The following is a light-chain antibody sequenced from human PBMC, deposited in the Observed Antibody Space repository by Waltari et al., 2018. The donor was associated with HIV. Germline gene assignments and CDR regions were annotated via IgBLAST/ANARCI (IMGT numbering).Light chain of an antibody. CDR2: RRN. CDR1: PFNLGRNF. J-gene: IGLJ3*02. Sequence: QSVLTQPPSASGTPGQRVNISCSGSPFNLGRNFGFWSQQFPGTAPNTLIDRRNQRPSGVPDRFSVSKSGTSASLAISGLRSEDEADYYCAAWDDSLSGWVFGGGTKLTVL. V-gene: IGLV1-47*01. CDR3: AAWDDSLSGWV.